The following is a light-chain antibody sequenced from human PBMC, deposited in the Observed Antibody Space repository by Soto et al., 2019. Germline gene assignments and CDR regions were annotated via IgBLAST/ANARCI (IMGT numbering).Light chain of an antibody. CDR2: GAF. CDR1: QKINNY. Sequence: DIQMTQSPSSLSASVGDRVTVTCRTSQKINNYLNWYQQKPGKAPKLLIYGAFSVQSGVPLRFSGSGSGTDFTLTISSLQPEDFAIYYCEQTYSTPVTFGQGTRLEVK. J-gene: IGKJ5*01. V-gene: IGKV1-39*01. CDR3: EQTYSTPVT.